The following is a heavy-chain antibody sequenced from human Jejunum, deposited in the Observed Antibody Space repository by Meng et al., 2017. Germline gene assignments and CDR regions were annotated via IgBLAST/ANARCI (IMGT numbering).Heavy chain of an antibody. V-gene: IGHV4-4*02. D-gene: IGHD1-1*01. CDR2: SYHGGTT. CDR1: AGAASSSNW. J-gene: IGHJ1*01. CDR3: AGKGVHVAAMY. Sequence: HVHLQASGPGLANPWWSLSLACSVAAGAASSSNWWSWVRQTPGKGLELIAESYHGGTTYYNPSLKSRVTISLDTSKTQFSLNLRSVTAADTAVYYCAGKGVHVAAMYWGQGTLVTVSS.